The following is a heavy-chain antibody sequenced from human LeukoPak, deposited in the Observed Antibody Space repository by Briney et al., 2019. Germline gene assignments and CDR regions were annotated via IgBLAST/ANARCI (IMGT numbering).Heavy chain of an antibody. D-gene: IGHD2-15*01. V-gene: IGHV3-23*01. CDR2: ISGSGGST. Sequence: PGGSLRLSCAASGFTFSSYAMSWVRQAPGKGLEWVSAISGSGGSTYYADSVKGRFTISRDNSKNTLYLQMNSLRAEDTAVYYCAKLSPPFCSGGSCYPYFDYWGQGTLVTVSS. J-gene: IGHJ4*02. CDR1: GFTFSSYA. CDR3: AKLSPPFCSGGSCYPYFDY.